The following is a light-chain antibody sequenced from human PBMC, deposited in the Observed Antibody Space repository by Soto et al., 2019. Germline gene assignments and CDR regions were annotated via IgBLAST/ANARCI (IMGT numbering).Light chain of an antibody. J-gene: IGKJ5*01. CDR3: QQYSSSPSIT. CDR1: QSVSSSY. CDR2: GAS. V-gene: IGKV3-20*01. Sequence: EIVLTQSPGTLSLSPGERATLSCRASQSVSSSYLAWYQQKPGQAPRLLIYGASSRATGIPDRFSGSGSGTDFTLTISRLEPEDFAVYYCQQYSSSPSITFGQGTRLEI.